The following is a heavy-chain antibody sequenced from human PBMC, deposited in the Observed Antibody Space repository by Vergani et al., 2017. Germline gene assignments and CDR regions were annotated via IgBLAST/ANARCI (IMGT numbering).Heavy chain of an antibody. CDR1: GLTLSSYG. J-gene: IGHJ5*02. Sequence: VQVVESGGGLVQPGGSLRLSCSASGLTLSSYGVHWVRQAPGRGLESVTFTRPHEDGAFYSASVRGRFTVSRDKSKNTLYLEMNRLNVDDTAIYYCGKTQGTVVGTWWFDPWGQGTPVTVSS. V-gene: IGHV3-30*02. D-gene: IGHD1-7*01. CDR2: TRPHEDGA. CDR3: GKTQGTVVGTWWFDP.